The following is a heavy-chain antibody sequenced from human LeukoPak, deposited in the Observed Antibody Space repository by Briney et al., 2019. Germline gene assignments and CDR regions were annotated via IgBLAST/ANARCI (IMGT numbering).Heavy chain of an antibody. CDR1: GGSISSSSYY. J-gene: IGHJ5*02. CDR2: IYYSGTT. Sequence: SETLSLTCSVSGGSISSSSYYWGWIRQPPGKGLEWIGSIYYSGTTYYNPSLKSRVTISVDTSKNQFSLKLSSVTAADTAVYYCARVTYTDNWNYALWFDPWGQGTLVTVSS. D-gene: IGHD1-7*01. V-gene: IGHV4-39*01. CDR3: ARVTYTDNWNYALWFDP.